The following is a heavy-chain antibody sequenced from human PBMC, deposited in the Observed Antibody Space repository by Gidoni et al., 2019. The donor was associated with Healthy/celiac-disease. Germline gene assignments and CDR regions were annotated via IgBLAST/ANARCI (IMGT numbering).Heavy chain of an antibody. CDR3: ARDRQNDYDFWSVPPDY. D-gene: IGHD3-3*01. V-gene: IGHV4-4*07. Sequence: QVQLQESGPGLVKPTENRSLTCTVSGGSIRRYYWRWIRQTAGKGLEWIGRIYTIGSTNYTPSLKSRVTMSVDTSKTQFSLKLSSVTAADTAVYYCARDRQNDYDFWSVPPDYWGQGTLVTVSS. CDR2: IYTIGST. J-gene: IGHJ4*02. CDR1: GGSIRRYY.